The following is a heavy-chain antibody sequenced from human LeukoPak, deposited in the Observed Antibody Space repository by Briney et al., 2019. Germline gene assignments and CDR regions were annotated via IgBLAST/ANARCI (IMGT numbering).Heavy chain of an antibody. CDR1: GGSISSYY. CDR3: ARDGALSSGWYSGHAFDI. D-gene: IGHD6-19*01. V-gene: IGHV4-59*01. CDR2: IYYSGST. J-gene: IGHJ3*02. Sequence: PSETLFLTCTVSGGSISSYYWSWLRQPPGKGLEWIGYIYYSGSTNYNPSLKSRVTISVDTSKNQFSLKLSSVTAADTAVYYCARDGALSSGWYSGHAFDIWGQGTMVTVSS.